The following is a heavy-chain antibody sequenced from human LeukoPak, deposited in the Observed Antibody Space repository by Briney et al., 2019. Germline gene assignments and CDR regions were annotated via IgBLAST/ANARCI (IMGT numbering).Heavy chain of an antibody. Sequence: GGSLRLFCAASGFTFDDYAMLWVRQAPAKGLVWVSGISWNSGSIGYADSVKGRFTISRDNAKNSLYLQMNSLRAEDTALYYCAKGSSFPMPRSWAFDIWGQGTMVTVSS. CDR2: ISWNSGSI. CDR3: AKGSSFPMPRSWAFDI. V-gene: IGHV3-9*01. J-gene: IGHJ3*02. CDR1: GFTFDDYA. D-gene: IGHD2-2*01.